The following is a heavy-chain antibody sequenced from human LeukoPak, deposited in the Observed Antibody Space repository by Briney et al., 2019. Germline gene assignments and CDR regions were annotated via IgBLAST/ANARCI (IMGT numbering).Heavy chain of an antibody. CDR1: GFTFGDYA. Sequence: GRSLRLSCTASGFTFGDYAMSWVRQAPGKGLEWVSSVSGNGETTYYGDSVKGRFTISRDNSENTVFLQMNSLRAEDTATYYCAKYIWDSTYSGSRNWGQGTLVTVSS. CDR2: VSGNGETT. J-gene: IGHJ4*02. D-gene: IGHD1-26*01. V-gene: IGHV3-23*01. CDR3: AKYIWDSTYSGSRN.